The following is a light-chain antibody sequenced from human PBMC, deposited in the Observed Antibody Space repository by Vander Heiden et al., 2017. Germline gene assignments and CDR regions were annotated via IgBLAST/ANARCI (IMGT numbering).Light chain of an antibody. CDR3: QQSYSTPFT. J-gene: IGKJ3*01. Sequence: IQMTPSPSSLSASVVYRVTLTRRASQSISDYLNWYQQRPGEAPNLLIYAASSLQSGVPSRFSGSGSGTDFTLTISSLQPEDFATYYCQQSYSTPFTFGPGTKVDIK. V-gene: IGKV1-39*01. CDR1: QSISDY. CDR2: AAS.